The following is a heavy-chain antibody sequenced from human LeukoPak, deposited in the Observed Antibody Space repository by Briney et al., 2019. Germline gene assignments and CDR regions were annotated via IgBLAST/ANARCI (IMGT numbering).Heavy chain of an antibody. J-gene: IGHJ4*02. CDR1: GFTFSTYA. CDR3: AKDIRNDRFGGPGKY. CDR2: ISYDGSDK. V-gene: IGHV3-30*18. D-gene: IGHD3-10*01. Sequence: GGSLRLSCVVSGFTFSTYAMHWVRQAPGKGLEWVAIISYDGSDKHYADSVKGRFTISRDNSKNTLYLQMNSLRAEDTAVYYCAKDIRNDRFGGPGKYWGQGTLVTVSS.